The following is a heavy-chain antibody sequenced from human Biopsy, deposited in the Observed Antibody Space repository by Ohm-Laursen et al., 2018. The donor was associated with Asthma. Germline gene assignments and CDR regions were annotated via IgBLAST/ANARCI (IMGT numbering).Heavy chain of an antibody. CDR3: AREKVIESRGFQNWFDP. CDR2: IYYDGSRK. CDR1: GFTFSRHA. V-gene: IGHV3-33*01. J-gene: IGHJ5*02. D-gene: IGHD3-16*02. Sequence: SLRLSCSASGFTFSRHALHWVRQAPGKGLEWVAGIYYDGSRKYYTESEKGRFTISRDNSKNRLYLEMASLRAEDTAVYYCAREKVIESRGFQNWFDPWGQGTLVHVSS.